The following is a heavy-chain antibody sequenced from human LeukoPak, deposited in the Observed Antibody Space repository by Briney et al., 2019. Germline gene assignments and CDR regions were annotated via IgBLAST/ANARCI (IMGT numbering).Heavy chain of an antibody. Sequence: GGSLRLSCAASGFTFSSYSMNWVRQAPGKGLEWVSSISGGSNYIYYADSLKGRFTISRDNAKNSLSLQMNSLRDEDTAVYYCAKSVAVYYSGMDVWGQGTTVTVSS. D-gene: IGHD2-21*01. V-gene: IGHV3-21*01. CDR3: AKSVAVYYSGMDV. CDR2: ISGGSNYI. CDR1: GFTFSSYS. J-gene: IGHJ6*02.